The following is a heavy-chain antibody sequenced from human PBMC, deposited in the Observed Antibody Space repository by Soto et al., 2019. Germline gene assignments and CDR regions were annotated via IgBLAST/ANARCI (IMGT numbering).Heavy chain of an antibody. V-gene: IGHV4-59*08. D-gene: IGHD3-10*01. J-gene: IGHJ4*01. CDR2: FYYTGIT. CDR1: GGSISNYY. CDR3: ARHVVVALSFGDRVRNFDD. Sequence: SETLSLTCTVSGGSISNYYWSWIRQPPGKGLEWIGYFYYTGITNYNPSLKSRISMSVDTSKNQFSLKLSSVTAADTAVYYCARHVVVALSFGDRVRNFDDWGHGTPVTVAS.